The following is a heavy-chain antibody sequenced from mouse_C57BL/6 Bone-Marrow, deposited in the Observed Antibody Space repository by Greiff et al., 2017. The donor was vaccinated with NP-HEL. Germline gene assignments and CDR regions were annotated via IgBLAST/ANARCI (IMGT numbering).Heavy chain of an antibody. CDR3: ARWTAQATYYAMDY. CDR2: IYPGSGST. J-gene: IGHJ4*01. Sequence: QVHVKQPGAELVKPGASVKMSCKASGYTFTSYWITWVKQRPGQGLEWIGDIYPGSGSTNYNEKFKSKATLTVDTSSSTAYMQLSSLTSEDSAVYYCARWTAQATYYAMDYWGQGTSVTVSS. CDR1: GYTFTSYW. D-gene: IGHD3-2*02. V-gene: IGHV1-55*01.